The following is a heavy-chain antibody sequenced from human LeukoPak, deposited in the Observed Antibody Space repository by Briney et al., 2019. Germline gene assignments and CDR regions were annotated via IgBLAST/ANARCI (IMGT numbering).Heavy chain of an antibody. V-gene: IGHV3-23*01. CDR1: EFTFTTYT. Sequence: GGSLRLSCVASEFTFTTYTMKWVRQAPGKGLEWVSSICGANNSTHYADSVKGRFTISRGNSRNTLYLQMDSLTAEDTAIYYCAKGLTGGYYSPDDYWGQGTLVTVSS. J-gene: IGHJ4*02. CDR2: ICGANNST. D-gene: IGHD3-22*01. CDR3: AKGLTGGYYSPDDY.